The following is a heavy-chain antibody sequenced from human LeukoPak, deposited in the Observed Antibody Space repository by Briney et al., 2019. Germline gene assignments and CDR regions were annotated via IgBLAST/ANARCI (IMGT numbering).Heavy chain of an antibody. Sequence: GGSLRLSCAVSGLTFSGRAMTWVRQAPGQGLQWVSSIDISGDNTAYADAVKGRFTISKDNSRSTLYLQMNDLRVEDSAIYYCANEIRPNDYWGQGTLVTVSS. CDR3: ANEIRPNDY. CDR2: IDISGDNT. V-gene: IGHV3-23*01. J-gene: IGHJ4*02. CDR1: GLTFSGRA.